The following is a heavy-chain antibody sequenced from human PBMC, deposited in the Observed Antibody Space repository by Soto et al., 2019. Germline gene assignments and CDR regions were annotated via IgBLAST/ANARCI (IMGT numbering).Heavy chain of an antibody. CDR2: ISGSGGST. Sequence: EVQLLESGGGLVQPGGSLRLSCAASGFTFSSYAMSWVRQAPGKGLEWVSAISGSGGSTYYADSVKGRFTISSDNSKNRLYLQMNSRRAGDTGVYYCAKEYVYSSGWERIEYWGQGTLVTVSS. J-gene: IGHJ4*02. D-gene: IGHD6-19*01. CDR3: AKEYVYSSGWERIEY. V-gene: IGHV3-23*01. CDR1: GFTFSSYA.